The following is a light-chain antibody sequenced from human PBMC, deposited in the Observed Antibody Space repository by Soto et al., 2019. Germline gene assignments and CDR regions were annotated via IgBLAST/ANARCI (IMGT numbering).Light chain of an antibody. J-gene: IGKJ3*01. V-gene: IGKV1-39*01. Sequence: DIQMTQSPYSLSASVGDRVTIACRASQTITNYLNWYQQKSGRAPRLLIFGASNLQTGVPPRFSGRGCGTNFTLTISSLQPEDFASYYCQQSYSTPLTFGPGTKVDI. CDR1: QTITNY. CDR3: QQSYSTPLT. CDR2: GAS.